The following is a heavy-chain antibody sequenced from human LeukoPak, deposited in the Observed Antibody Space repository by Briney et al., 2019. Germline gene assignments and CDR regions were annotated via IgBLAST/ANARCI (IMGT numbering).Heavy chain of an antibody. CDR3: AKDLGNWELLSYFDY. Sequence: PGGSLRLSCAASGFTFSSYGMHWVRQAPGKGLEWVAVISYDGSNKYYADSVKGRFTISRENSKNTLYLQMNSLRAEDTAVYYCAKDLGNWELLSYFDYWGQGTLVTVSS. J-gene: IGHJ4*02. CDR2: ISYDGSNK. CDR1: GFTFSSYG. D-gene: IGHD1-26*01. V-gene: IGHV3-30*18.